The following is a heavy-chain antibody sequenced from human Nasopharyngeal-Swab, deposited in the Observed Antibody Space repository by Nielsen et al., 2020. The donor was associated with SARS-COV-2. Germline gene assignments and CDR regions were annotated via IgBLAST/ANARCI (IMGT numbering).Heavy chain of an antibody. Sequence: VSCKASGYTFTGYYMHWVRQAPGQGLEWMGRINPNSGGTNYAQKFQGRVTMTRDTSISTVYMELSSLRSEDTAVYYCARVAVATEKYNWFDPWGQGTLVTVSS. V-gene: IGHV1-2*06. CDR3: ARVAVATEKYNWFDP. J-gene: IGHJ5*02. CDR1: GYTFTGYY. CDR2: INPNSGGT. D-gene: IGHD1-26*01.